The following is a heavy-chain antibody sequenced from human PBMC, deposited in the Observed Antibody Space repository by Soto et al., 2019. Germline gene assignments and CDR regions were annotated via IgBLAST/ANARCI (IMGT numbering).Heavy chain of an antibody. J-gene: IGHJ4*02. V-gene: IGHV4-34*01. CDR2: INHSGST. CDR1: GGSFSGYY. Sequence: QVQLQQWGAGLLKPSETLSLTCAVYGGSFSGYYWSWIRQPPGKGLEWIGEINHSGSTNYNPSLKSRVTISVDTSKNQFSLKLSSVTAADTAVYYCARGWSGWRVWIDYWGQGTLVTVSS. D-gene: IGHD6-19*01. CDR3: ARGWSGWRVWIDY.